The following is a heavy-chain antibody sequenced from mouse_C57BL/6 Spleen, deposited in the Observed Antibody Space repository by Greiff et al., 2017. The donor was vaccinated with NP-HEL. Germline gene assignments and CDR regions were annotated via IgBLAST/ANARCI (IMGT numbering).Heavy chain of an antibody. CDR2: ISYDGSN. CDR3: ATVTTVVWDFDV. V-gene: IGHV3-6*01. D-gene: IGHD1-1*01. Sequence: EVQRVESGPGLVKPSQSLSLTCSVTGYSITSGYYWNWIRQFPGNKLEWMGYISYDGSNNYNPSLKNRISITRDTSKNQFFLKLNSVTTEDTATYDCATVTTVVWDFDVWGTGTTVTVSS. J-gene: IGHJ1*03. CDR1: GYSITSGYY.